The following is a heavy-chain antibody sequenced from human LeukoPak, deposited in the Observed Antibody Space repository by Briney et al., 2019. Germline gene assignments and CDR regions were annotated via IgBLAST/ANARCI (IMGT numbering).Heavy chain of an antibody. CDR2: ISGSGTTI. CDR1: GFTFSNYE. Sequence: GGSLRLSCAASGFTFSNYEMNWVRQAPGKGLEWISYISGSGTTIYYADSVKGRFTISRDNAKNSLYLQMNSLRAEDTAVYYCARDDRGDTIDYWGQGTLVTVSS. D-gene: IGHD3-10*01. CDR3: ARDDRGDTIDY. V-gene: IGHV3-48*03. J-gene: IGHJ4*02.